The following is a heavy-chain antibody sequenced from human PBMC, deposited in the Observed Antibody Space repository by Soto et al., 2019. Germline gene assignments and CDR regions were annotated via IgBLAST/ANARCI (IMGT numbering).Heavy chain of an antibody. CDR3: ARQRPTDGRWEFANYYGMDV. D-gene: IGHD1-26*01. CDR2: IIHSEST. V-gene: IGHV4-34*12. CDR1: GGSFSAYY. Sequence: SETLSLTCAVYGGSFSAYYWSWVRQPPGKGLEWIGEIIHSESTKYNPSLKSRVTISVDTSKNQFPLKLSSVTAADTAVYYCARQRPTDGRWEFANYYGMDVWGQGTPVTVSS. J-gene: IGHJ6*02.